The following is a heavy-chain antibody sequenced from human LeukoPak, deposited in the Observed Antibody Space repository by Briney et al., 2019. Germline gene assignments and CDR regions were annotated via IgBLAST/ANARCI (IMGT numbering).Heavy chain of an antibody. D-gene: IGHD2-2*02. CDR2: VNPNSGGT. CDR1: GYTFTGYY. V-gene: IGHV1-2*02. CDR3: ARADLGYCSSTSCYNDAFDI. Sequence: ASVKVSCKASGYTFTGYYMHWVRQAPGQGLEWMGWVNPNSGGTNYAQKFQGRVTMTRDTSISTAYMELSRLRSDDTAVYYCARADLGYCSSTSCYNDAFDIWGQGTMVTVSS. J-gene: IGHJ3*02.